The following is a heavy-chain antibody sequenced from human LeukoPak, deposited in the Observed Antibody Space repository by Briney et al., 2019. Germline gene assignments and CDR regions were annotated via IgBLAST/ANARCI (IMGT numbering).Heavy chain of an antibody. CDR2: ISHRGRT. D-gene: IGHD3-3*01. CDR3: ARVPLRFLEPFDY. J-gene: IGHJ4*02. Sequence: PSETLSLTCAVDGSSVSGYYWSWIRQPPDKGLEWIGEISHRGRTHYTPSLQSRVTMSVDTSKNQFALNLNSVTAADTAVYYCARVPLRFLEPFDYWGQGILVTVSS. CDR1: GSSVSGYY. V-gene: IGHV4-34*01.